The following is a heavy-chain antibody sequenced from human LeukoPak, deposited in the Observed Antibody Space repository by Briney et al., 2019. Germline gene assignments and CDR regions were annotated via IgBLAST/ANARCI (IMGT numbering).Heavy chain of an antibody. J-gene: IGHJ5*02. CDR2: IIPIFGTA. D-gene: IGHD2/OR15-2a*01. Sequence: ASVKVSCKASGGTFSSYAISWVRQAPGQGLEWMGRIIPIFGTASYAQKFQGRVTITTDESTSTAYMELSSLRSEDTAVYYCARDHFRHIQAHNWFDPWGQGTLVTVSS. V-gene: IGHV1-69*05. CDR3: ARDHFRHIQAHNWFDP. CDR1: GGTFSSYA.